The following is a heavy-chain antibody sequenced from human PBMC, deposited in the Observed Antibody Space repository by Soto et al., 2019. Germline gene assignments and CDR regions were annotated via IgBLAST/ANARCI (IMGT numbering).Heavy chain of an antibody. Sequence: EVQLLESGGGLVQPGGSLRLSCAASGFTFSNYGMSWVRQAPGKGLEWVSTIRVSGANTYYADSVKGRFTISRDNSKNPLYLQMNSLRAEDMAVYYCARGPAAGTDYWGQGTLVTVSS. V-gene: IGHV3-23*01. D-gene: IGHD6-13*01. CDR2: IRVSGANT. J-gene: IGHJ4*02. CDR3: ARGPAAGTDY. CDR1: GFTFSNYG.